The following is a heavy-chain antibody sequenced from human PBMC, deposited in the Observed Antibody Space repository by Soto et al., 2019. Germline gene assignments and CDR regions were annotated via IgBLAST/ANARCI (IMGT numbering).Heavy chain of an antibody. CDR1: GGSISSYY. J-gene: IGHJ4*02. CDR2: IYYSGST. CDR3: ARQVIRGYGNFDY. D-gene: IGHD4-17*01. Sequence: SETLSLTCTVSGGSISSYYWSWIRQPPGKGLEWIGYIYYSGSTNYNPSLKSRVTISVDTSKNQFSLKLSSVTAADTAVYYCARQVIRGYGNFDYWGQGTLVTVSS. V-gene: IGHV4-59*08.